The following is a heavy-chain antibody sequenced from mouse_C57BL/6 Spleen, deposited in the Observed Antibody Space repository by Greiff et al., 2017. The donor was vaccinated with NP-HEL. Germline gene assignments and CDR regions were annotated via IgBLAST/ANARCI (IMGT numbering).Heavy chain of an antibody. V-gene: IGHV1-64*01. Sequence: VQLKQSGAELVKPGASVKLSCKASGYTFTSYWMHWVKQRPGQGLEWIGMIHPNSGSTNYNEKFKSKATLTVDKSSSTAYMQLSSLTSEDSAVYYCARSDYPYAMDYWGQGTSVTVSS. D-gene: IGHD5-5*01. CDR3: ARSDYPYAMDY. CDR2: IHPNSGST. J-gene: IGHJ4*01. CDR1: GYTFTSYW.